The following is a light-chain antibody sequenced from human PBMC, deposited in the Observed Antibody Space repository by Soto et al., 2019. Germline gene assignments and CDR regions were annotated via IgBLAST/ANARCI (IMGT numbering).Light chain of an antibody. CDR2: GAS. J-gene: IGKJ4*01. Sequence: EIVLTQSPCTLSLSPCERATLSSSASQSVSSSYLAWYQQRPGQAPRILIYGASNRATGIPDRFSGSGSGTDFTLTISRLEPEDFAVYFCQQYGNSALTFGGGTKVDIK. CDR3: QQYGNSALT. V-gene: IGKV3-20*01. CDR1: QSVSSSY.